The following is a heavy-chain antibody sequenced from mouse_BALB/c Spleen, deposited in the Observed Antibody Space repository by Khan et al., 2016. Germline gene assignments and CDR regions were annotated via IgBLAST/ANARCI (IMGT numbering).Heavy chain of an antibody. CDR2: INTYTGQP. CDR3: ARLYLYYTMDY. V-gene: IGHV9-3-1*01. Sequence: QIQLVQSGPEMKKPGETVKISCMASGYTFTNYGVNWVKQAPGKGLKWLGWINTYTGQPTYGDDFKGRFAFSLETSANTAYLQINNLENEDTATYFCARLYLYYTMDYWGHGTSVTVSS. CDR1: GYTFTNYG. J-gene: IGHJ4*01.